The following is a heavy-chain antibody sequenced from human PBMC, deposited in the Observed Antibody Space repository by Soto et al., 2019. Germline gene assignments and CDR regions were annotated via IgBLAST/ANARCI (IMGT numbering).Heavy chain of an antibody. CDR3: ARDRPRYNWNYYFDY. J-gene: IGHJ4*02. CDR1: GFTFSDSW. V-gene: IGHV3-7*01. Sequence: GGSLRLSCTASGFTFSDSWMTWVRQAPGKGLEWVARIKPDESEKKYADSVKGRFTISRDNSKNTLYLQMNSLRAEDTAVYYCARDRPRYNWNYYFDYWGQGTLVTVSS. CDR2: IKPDESEK. D-gene: IGHD1-7*01.